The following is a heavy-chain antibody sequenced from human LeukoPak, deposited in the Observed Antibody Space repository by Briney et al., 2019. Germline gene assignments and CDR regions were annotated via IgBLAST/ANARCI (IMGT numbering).Heavy chain of an antibody. CDR1: GFTFGSYG. CDR2: IRYDGSNK. Sequence: GGSLRLSCAASGFTFGSYGMHWVRQAPGKGLEWVAFIRYDGSNKYYADSVKGRFTISRDNSKNRLYLQMNSLRAEDTAVYYCAKGANWGSSYFDYWGQGTLVTVSS. V-gene: IGHV3-30*02. CDR3: AKGANWGSSYFDY. J-gene: IGHJ4*02. D-gene: IGHD7-27*01.